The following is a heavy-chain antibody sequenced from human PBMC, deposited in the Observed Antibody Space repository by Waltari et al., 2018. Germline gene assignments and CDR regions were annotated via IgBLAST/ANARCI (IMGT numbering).Heavy chain of an antibody. CDR1: GYTLTELS. D-gene: IGHD2-2*01. J-gene: IGHJ6*02. Sequence: QVQLVQSGAEVKKPGASVKVSCKVSGYTLTELSMHWVRQAPGNGLEWMGGFDPEDGETIYAQKFQGRVTMTEDTSTDTAYMELSSLRSEDTAVYYCATPYCSSTSCSPPYYYYGMDVWGQGTTVTVSS. V-gene: IGHV1-24*01. CDR3: ATPYCSSTSCSPPYYYYGMDV. CDR2: FDPEDGET.